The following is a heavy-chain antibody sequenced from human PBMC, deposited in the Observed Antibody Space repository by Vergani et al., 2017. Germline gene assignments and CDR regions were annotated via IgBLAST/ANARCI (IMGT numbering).Heavy chain of an antibody. CDR3: ARELFHYGAGSPQRRGPWDY. Sequence: VQLVESGGGLVQPEGSLRLSCAVSGFIVSSHYMTWVRQAPGKGLEWVAVIHSGGSIFYADSVMGRFTISRDRSKNTLDLHMNSLKAEDTAVYYCARELFHYGAGSPQRRGPWDYWGQGVLVTVSS. J-gene: IGHJ4*02. V-gene: IGHV3-66*01. CDR2: IHSGGSI. CDR1: GFIVSSHY. D-gene: IGHD3-10*01.